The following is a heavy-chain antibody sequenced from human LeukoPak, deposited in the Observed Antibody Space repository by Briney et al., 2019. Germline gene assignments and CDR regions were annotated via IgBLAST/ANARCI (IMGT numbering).Heavy chain of an antibody. J-gene: IGHJ3*02. CDR2: IKSDGSIT. D-gene: IGHD2-15*01. V-gene: IGHV3-74*03. CDR1: GFTFSSYW. CDR3: ARGAPLVAVTTGAFDI. Sequence: GGSLRLSCAASGFTFSSYWVHWVRQVPAKGLVWVSRIKSDGSITTYADSVKGRFTISRDNAKNILYLQMDSLRVEDTAVYYCARGAPLVAVTTGAFDIWGQGTMVTVSS.